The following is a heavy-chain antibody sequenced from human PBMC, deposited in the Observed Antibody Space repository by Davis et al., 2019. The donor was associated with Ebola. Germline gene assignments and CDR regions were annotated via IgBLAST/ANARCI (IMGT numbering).Heavy chain of an antibody. CDR3: ARDRFSLEYSSSRGFDY. CDR2: IIPIFGTA. Sequence: SVKVSCKASGGTFSSYAISWVRQAPGQGLEWMGRIIPIFGTANYAQKFQGRVTITADKSTSTAYMGLCSLRSEDTAVYYCARDRFSLEYSSSRGFDYWGQGTLVTVSS. D-gene: IGHD6-6*01. J-gene: IGHJ4*02. CDR1: GGTFSSYA. V-gene: IGHV1-69*06.